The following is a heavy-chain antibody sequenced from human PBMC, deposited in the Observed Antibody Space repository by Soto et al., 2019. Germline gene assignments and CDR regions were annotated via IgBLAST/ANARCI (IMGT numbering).Heavy chain of an antibody. CDR3: AAPPETYGDYVSTARYYGMDV. CDR2: IIPIFGTA. V-gene: IGHV1-69*12. Sequence: QVQLVQSGAEVKKPGSSVKVSCKASGGTLSSYAIRWVRQAPGQGLEWMGGIIPIFGTANYAQKFQGRVTITADESTSTAYMELSSLRSEDTAVYYCAAPPETYGDYVSTARYYGMDVWGQGTTVTVSS. J-gene: IGHJ6*02. D-gene: IGHD4-17*01. CDR1: GGTLSSYA.